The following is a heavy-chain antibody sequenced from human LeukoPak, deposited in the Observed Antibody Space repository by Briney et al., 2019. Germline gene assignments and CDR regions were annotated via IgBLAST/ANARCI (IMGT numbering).Heavy chain of an antibody. Sequence: SETLSLTCTVSGGSISSSSYYWGWIRQPPGKGLEWTGSIYYSGSTYYNPSLRSRVTISVDTSKNQFSLKLSSVTAADTAVYYCARLRPPRYYGSGTYYGLYYFDYWGQGTLVTVSS. CDR1: GGSISSSSYY. CDR2: IYYSGST. V-gene: IGHV4-39*01. CDR3: ARLRPPRYYGSGTYYGLYYFDY. D-gene: IGHD3-10*01. J-gene: IGHJ4*02.